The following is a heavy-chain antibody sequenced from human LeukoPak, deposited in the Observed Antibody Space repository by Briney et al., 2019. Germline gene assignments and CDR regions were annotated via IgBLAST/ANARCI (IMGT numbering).Heavy chain of an antibody. J-gene: IGHJ3*02. CDR2: FSSSNYI. D-gene: IGHD1-26*01. Sequence: GGSLRLSCAASGFTFSTYNMNWVRQAPGKGLEWVSSFSSSNYIYYADSVKGRFTISRDNAKNSLYLQMNSLRAEDADVYYCARDVGASAPDAFDIWGQGTMVTVSS. CDR3: ARDVGASAPDAFDI. V-gene: IGHV3-21*01. CDR1: GFTFSTYN.